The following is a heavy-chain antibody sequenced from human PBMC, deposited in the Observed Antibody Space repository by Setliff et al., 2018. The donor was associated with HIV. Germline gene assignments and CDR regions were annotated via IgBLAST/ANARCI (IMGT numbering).Heavy chain of an antibody. D-gene: IGHD3-3*01. J-gene: IGHJ3*02. CDR1: GYSISSGYY. V-gene: IGHV4-38-2*02. CDR2: IYHSGST. CDR3: ARPLSTSYYFWGDAFGI. Sequence: SETLSLTCTVSGYSISSGYYWGGIRQPPGKGLEWIGSIYHSGSTYYNPSLKSRVTLSVDTSKNQFSLRLTSVTAADTAMYYCARPLSTSYYFWGDAFGIWGQGTVVTVSS.